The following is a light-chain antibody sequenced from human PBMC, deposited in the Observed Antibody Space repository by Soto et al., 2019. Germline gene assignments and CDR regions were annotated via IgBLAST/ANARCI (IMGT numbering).Light chain of an antibody. CDR3: QQRSSWPLT. CDR2: DAY. CDR1: QSVINY. Sequence: EVVLTQSPATLSLSPGERATLSCRASQSVINYLAWYQQKPGQAPRLLIYDAYNRATGIPARFRGSGSGTDFTLTIDSLEPGDFAVYYCQQRSSWPLTFGGGTKVEIK. J-gene: IGKJ4*01. V-gene: IGKV3-11*01.